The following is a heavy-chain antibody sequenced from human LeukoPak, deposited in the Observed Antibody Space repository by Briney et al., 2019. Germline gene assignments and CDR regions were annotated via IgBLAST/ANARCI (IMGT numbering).Heavy chain of an antibody. CDR1: GFTFSSYW. V-gene: IGHV3-7*01. Sequence: GGSLRLSCAASGFTFSSYWISWVRQAPGKGLEWVANIKQDGSEKYYVDSVKGRSTISRDNAKNSLYLQMNSLRAEDTAVYYCARDGSYYGDYDGPNDAFDIWGQGTMVTVSS. CDR2: IKQDGSEK. J-gene: IGHJ3*02. D-gene: IGHD4-17*01. CDR3: ARDGSYYGDYDGPNDAFDI.